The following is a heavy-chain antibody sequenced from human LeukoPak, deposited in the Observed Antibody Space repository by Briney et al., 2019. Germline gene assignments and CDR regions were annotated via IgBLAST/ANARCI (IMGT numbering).Heavy chain of an antibody. D-gene: IGHD5-24*01. CDR3: ARRADGYKAPFDY. Sequence: SETLSLTCTVSGGSISSYYWSWIRQPPGKGLEWIGYIYYSGSTNYNPSLKSRVTISVDTSKNQSSLKLSSVTAADTAVYYCARRADGYKAPFDYWGQGTLVTVSS. J-gene: IGHJ4*02. CDR2: IYYSGST. V-gene: IGHV4-59*08. CDR1: GGSISSYY.